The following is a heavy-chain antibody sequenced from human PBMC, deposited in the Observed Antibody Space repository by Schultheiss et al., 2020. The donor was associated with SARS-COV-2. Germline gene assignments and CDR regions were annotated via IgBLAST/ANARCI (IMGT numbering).Heavy chain of an antibody. D-gene: IGHD6-19*01. CDR1: GYTLTNYY. CDR3: ARDMMYTVAGTGRVDY. CDR2: ISAYNGNT. Sequence: ASVKVSCKVSGYTLTNYYIHWVRQAPGQGLEWMGWISAYNGNTNYAQKLQGRVTMTTDTSTSTAYMELRSLRSDDTAVYYCARDMMYTVAGTGRVDYWGQGTLVTVSS. V-gene: IGHV1-18*04. J-gene: IGHJ4*02.